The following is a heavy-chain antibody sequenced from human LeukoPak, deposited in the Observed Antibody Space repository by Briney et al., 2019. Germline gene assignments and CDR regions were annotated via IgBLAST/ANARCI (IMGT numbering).Heavy chain of an antibody. CDR2: IIPIFGTA. Sequence: GASVKVSCKASGGTFSSYAISWVRQAPGQGLEWMGGIIPIFGTANYAQKFQGRVTITADESTSTAYMELSSLRSEDTAVYYCARVRYSSSWYAFDIWGQGTMVTVSS. CDR3: ARVRYSSSWYAFDI. CDR1: GGTFSSYA. D-gene: IGHD6-13*01. V-gene: IGHV1-69*13. J-gene: IGHJ3*02.